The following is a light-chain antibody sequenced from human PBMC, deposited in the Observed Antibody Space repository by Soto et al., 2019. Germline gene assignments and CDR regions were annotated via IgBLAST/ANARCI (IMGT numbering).Light chain of an antibody. CDR1: EGISSY. J-gene: IGKJ4*01. CDR3: QQLSRYPLT. CDR2: XAX. Sequence: IQLTQSPSSLSASEGARVTITCRASEGISSYLGWYQQKPGKAXDLXXXXAXXXQXGVPSRFSGSGSETEFSLTIRALQPEDFATYYCQQLSRYPLTFGGGTKVDIK. V-gene: IGKV1-9*01.